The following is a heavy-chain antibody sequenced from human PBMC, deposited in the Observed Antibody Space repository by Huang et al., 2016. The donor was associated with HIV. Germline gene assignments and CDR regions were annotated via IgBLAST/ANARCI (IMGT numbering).Heavy chain of an antibody. CDR2: IDHRGSA. J-gene: IGHJ4*02. CDR3: ARDKHDFWSGYSRSYYFDY. CDR1: GGSISSHS. Sequence: QVQLQESGPGLMKPSETLSLTCSVSGGSISSHSWNWIRQPPGKGLEWVGSIDHRGSANYNPSLKSRVTISVDTSKNQFSLKLRSVTAADTAVYFCARDKHDFWSGYSRSYYFDYWGQGTLVTVSS. V-gene: IGHV4-59*11. D-gene: IGHD3-3*01.